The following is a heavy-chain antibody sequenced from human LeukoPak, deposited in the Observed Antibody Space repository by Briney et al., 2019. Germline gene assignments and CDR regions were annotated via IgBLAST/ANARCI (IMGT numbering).Heavy chain of an antibody. Sequence: GGSLRLSCAASCFTFSSYSMTWVRQAPGKGLEWVSSISSSSGYIYYADLLKGRFTISRDNAKNSLYLQMNSLRAEDTAVYYCAPLALDTSMVTDYWGQGTLVTVSS. CDR2: ISSSSGYI. CDR3: APLALDTSMVTDY. D-gene: IGHD5-18*01. V-gene: IGHV3-21*01. J-gene: IGHJ4*02. CDR1: CFTFSSYS.